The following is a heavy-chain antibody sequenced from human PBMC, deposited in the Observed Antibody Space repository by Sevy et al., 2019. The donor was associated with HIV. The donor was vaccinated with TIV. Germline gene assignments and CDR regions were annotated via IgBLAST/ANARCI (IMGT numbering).Heavy chain of an antibody. CDR1: GFTFSSYG. CDR3: AKDKGYYGSGSSNWFDP. Sequence: GGSLRLSCAASGFTFSSYGMHWVRQAPGKGLEWVAFIRYDGSNKYYADSVKGRFTISRDNSKNTLYLQMNSLRAEDTAVYYCAKDKGYYGSGSSNWFDPWGHGTLVTVSS. V-gene: IGHV3-30*02. CDR2: IRYDGSNK. D-gene: IGHD3-10*01. J-gene: IGHJ5*02.